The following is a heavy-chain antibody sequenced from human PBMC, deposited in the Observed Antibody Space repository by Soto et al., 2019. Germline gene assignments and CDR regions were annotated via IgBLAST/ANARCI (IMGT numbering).Heavy chain of an antibody. J-gene: IGHJ4*02. CDR3: AREGGGAVTYTTYYFDY. CDR1: GGSISSYC. CDR2: IYYSGST. D-gene: IGHD3-16*01. Sequence: PSETLSLTCTVSGGSISSYCWSWIRRPPGKGLEWIGYIYYSGSTNYNPSLKSRVTISVDTSKNQFSLKLSSVTAADTAVYYCAREGGGAVTYTTYYFDYWGQGTLVTVSS. V-gene: IGHV4-59*01.